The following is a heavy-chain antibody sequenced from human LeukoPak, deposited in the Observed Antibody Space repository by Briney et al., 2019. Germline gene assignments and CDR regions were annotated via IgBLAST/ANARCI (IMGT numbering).Heavy chain of an antibody. V-gene: IGHV4-39*07. D-gene: IGHD1-26*01. Sequence: ETLXLTCTVSGGSISSSSYYWGWIRQPPGKGLEWIGSIYYSGSTYYNPSLKSRVTISVDTSKNQFSLKLSSVTAADTAVYYCAIGGRHYSGSYYQDRNYYYYYMDVWGKGTTVTVSS. J-gene: IGHJ6*03. CDR1: GGSISSSSYY. CDR2: IYYSGST. CDR3: AIGGRHYSGSYYQDRNYYYYYMDV.